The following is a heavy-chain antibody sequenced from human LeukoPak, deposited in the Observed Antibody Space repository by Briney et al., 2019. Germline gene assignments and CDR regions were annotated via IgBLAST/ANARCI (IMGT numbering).Heavy chain of an antibody. CDR1: GYTFTCYY. CDR2: INPNSGGT. J-gene: IGHJ5*01. D-gene: IGHD2/OR15-2a*01. Sequence: ASVKDTFLGTGYTFTCYYIHWVRQAPGQGLEWMGWINPNSGGTNYAQKFQGRVTITRDTSIRTAYMELSRLRSDDTAVYYCARDDGTTLANWFDPGGKEPWSP. CDR3: ARDDGTTLANWFDP. V-gene: IGHV1-2*02.